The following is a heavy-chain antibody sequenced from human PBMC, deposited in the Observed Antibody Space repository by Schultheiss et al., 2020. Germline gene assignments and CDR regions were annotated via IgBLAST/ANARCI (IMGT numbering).Heavy chain of an antibody. J-gene: IGHJ4*02. CDR2: IDWDDDK. CDR1: GFSLSTSGMC. Sequence: SCPTLVKPTQTLTLTCTFSGFSLSTSGMCVSWIRQPPGKALEWLAHIDWDDDKFYSTSLKTRLTISKDTSKNQVVLTMTNMDPVDTATYYCARYYYDSSGYDYWGQATLVTVSS. V-gene: IGHV2-70*17. CDR3: ARYYYDSSGYDY. D-gene: IGHD3-22*01.